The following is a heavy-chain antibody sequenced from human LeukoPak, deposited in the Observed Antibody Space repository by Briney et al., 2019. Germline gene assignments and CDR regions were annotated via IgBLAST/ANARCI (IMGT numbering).Heavy chain of an antibody. CDR2: IYTSGST. J-gene: IGHJ4*02. CDR3: ARVGVNDYDSSGSFDY. V-gene: IGHV4-4*07. Sequence: ASETLSLTCTVSGGSISSYYWSWIQQPAGKGLEWIGRIYTSGSTNYNPSLKSRVTMSVDTSKNQFSLKLSSVTAADTAVYYCARVGVNDYDSSGSFDYWGQGTLVTVSS. CDR1: GGSISSYY. D-gene: IGHD3-22*01.